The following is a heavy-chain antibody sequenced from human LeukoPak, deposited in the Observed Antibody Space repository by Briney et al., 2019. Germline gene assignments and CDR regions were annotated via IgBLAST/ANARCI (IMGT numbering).Heavy chain of an antibody. CDR2: IYSGGRT. Sequence: GGSLRLSCAASGFTVSSNYMSWVRQAPGKGLEGVSVIYSGGRTYYAESVKGRFTISRDNSKNTLYLQMNSLRAEDTAVYYCARGYYDSSGYYDRRDYFDYWGQGTLVTVSS. D-gene: IGHD3-22*01. CDR3: ARGYYDSSGYYDRRDYFDY. J-gene: IGHJ4*02. CDR1: GFTVSSNY. V-gene: IGHV3-66*01.